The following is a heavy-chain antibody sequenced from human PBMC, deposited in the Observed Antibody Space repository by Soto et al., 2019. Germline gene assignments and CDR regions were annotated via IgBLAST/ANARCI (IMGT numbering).Heavy chain of an antibody. D-gene: IGHD6-13*01. J-gene: IGHJ3*02. CDR1: GDSFTSYW. V-gene: IGHV5-51*01. CDR2: IYPGDSDT. Sequence: GESLKISCKGSGDSFTSYWIGWVRQMPGKGLEWMGIIYPGDSDTRYSPSFQGQGTISADKSISTAYLQWSSLKASDTAMYYCATYVDSSSPDAFDIWGQGTMVTVSS. CDR3: ATYVDSSSPDAFDI.